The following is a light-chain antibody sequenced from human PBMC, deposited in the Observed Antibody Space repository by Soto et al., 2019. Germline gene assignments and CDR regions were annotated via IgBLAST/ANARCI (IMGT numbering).Light chain of an antibody. J-gene: IGLJ2*01. CDR3: SSYAGSKNLV. CDR1: SSDVGAYNY. CDR2: EVT. Sequence: QSALTQPPSASGSPGQSVTISCTGTSSDVGAYNYVSWYQQHPGKAPKLMIYEVTKRPSGVPDRFSASKSGNTAPLTVSGLQTEDEADYYCSSYAGSKNLVFGGGTQLTVL. V-gene: IGLV2-8*01.